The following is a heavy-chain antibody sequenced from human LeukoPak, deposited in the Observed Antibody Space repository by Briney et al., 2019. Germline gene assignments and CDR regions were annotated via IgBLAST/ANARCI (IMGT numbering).Heavy chain of an antibody. CDR2: IYYSGST. CDR1: GGSISSSSYY. D-gene: IGHD6-13*01. CDR3: ARRLYIAAETPPLARDWYFDL. Sequence: SETLSLTCTVSGGSISSSSYYWGWICQPPWKGLEWIGSIYYSGSTYYNPSLKSRVTISVDTSKNQFSLKLSSVTAADTAVYYCARRLYIAAETPPLARDWYFDLWGRGTLVTVSS. V-gene: IGHV4-39*07. J-gene: IGHJ2*01.